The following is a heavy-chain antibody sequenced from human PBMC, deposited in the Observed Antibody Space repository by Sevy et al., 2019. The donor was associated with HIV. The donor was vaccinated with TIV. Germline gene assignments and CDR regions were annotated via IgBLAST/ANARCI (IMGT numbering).Heavy chain of an antibody. CDR3: ARVAGALMQLVQYYFDY. J-gene: IGHJ4*02. CDR2: ISYDGSNK. D-gene: IGHD6-13*01. V-gene: IGHV3-30-3*01. Sequence: GGSLRLSCAASGFTFSSYAMHWVRQAPGKGLEWVAVISYDGSNKYYADSVKGRFTISRDNSKNTLYLQMNSLRAEDTVVYYCARVAGALMQLVQYYFDYWGQGTLVTVSS. CDR1: GFTFSSYA.